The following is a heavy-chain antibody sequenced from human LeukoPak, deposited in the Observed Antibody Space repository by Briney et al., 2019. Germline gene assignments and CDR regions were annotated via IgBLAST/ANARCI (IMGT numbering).Heavy chain of an antibody. V-gene: IGHV1-69*05. CDR1: GGTFSSYA. Sequence: SVKVSCKASGGTFSSYAISWVRQAPGQGLEWMGGIIPIFGTANYAQKFQGRVTITTDESTSTAYMGLSSLRSEDTAVYYCARLDYDILTGGVDYRGQGTLVTVSS. CDR3: ARLDYDILTGGVDY. J-gene: IGHJ4*02. D-gene: IGHD3-9*01. CDR2: IIPIFGTA.